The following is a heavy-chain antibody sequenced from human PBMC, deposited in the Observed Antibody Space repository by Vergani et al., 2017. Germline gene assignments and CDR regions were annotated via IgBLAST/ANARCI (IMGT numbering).Heavy chain of an antibody. Sequence: QVQLVQSGAEVKKPGSSVKVSCKASGGTFSSYAISGVRQAPGQGLEWMGGIIPIFGTANYEQKFQGRVTITAAESTSTAYMEPSSLGSEDTAVYYCAVAAAGVDYWGQGTLVTVSS. CDR1: GGTFSSYA. CDR2: IIPIFGTA. D-gene: IGHD6-13*01. V-gene: IGHV1-69*01. J-gene: IGHJ4*02. CDR3: AVAAAGVDY.